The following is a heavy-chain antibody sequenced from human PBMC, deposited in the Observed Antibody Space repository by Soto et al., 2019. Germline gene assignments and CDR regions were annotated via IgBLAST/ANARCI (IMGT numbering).Heavy chain of an antibody. CDR3: ARVLGGDPFYGMDV. CDR2: IYHAGST. Sequence: SETLSLTCTVSGNSITSYYWSWIRQPPGKGLGWIGYIYHAGSTNYNPSLKSRVTVSEDTSKNQLSLKLTSVTAADTAVYYCARVLGGDPFYGMDVWGQGTTVTVSS. D-gene: IGHD2-21*02. J-gene: IGHJ6*02. CDR1: GNSITSYY. V-gene: IGHV4-59*01.